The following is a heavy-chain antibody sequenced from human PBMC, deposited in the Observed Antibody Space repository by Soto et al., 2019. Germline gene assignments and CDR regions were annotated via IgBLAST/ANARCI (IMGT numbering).Heavy chain of an antibody. CDR3: ARDLNCESEH. V-gene: IGHV3-48*02. CDR2: ITGSGTTT. CDR1: GFPFSSNS. D-gene: IGHD1-1*01. J-gene: IGHJ4*02. Sequence: GGSLRLSCAASGFPFSSNSVYCVRQAPGKRLEWVSYITGSGTTTRYPASMRGRVTLSRDNAKNSLFLDMNSLTDEDTAVYYCARDLNCESEHRGRGTLVTVSS.